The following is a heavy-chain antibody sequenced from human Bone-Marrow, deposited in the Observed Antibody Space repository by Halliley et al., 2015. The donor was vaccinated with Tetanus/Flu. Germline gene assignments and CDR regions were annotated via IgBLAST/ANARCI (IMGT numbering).Heavy chain of an antibody. Sequence: TLSLTCTLSGGSIGSHFWCWVRQPPGRGLEWIGCYYYGGNTYYNPSLRSPVAISVDTSKNQFSLTLSSVTATDTAVYYCATLGYTSGNSFDPWGQGTPITVSS. D-gene: IGHD2-15*01. J-gene: IGHJ5*02. CDR1: GGSIGSHF. CDR2: YYYGGNT. V-gene: IGHV4-59*08. CDR3: ATLGYTSGNSFDP.